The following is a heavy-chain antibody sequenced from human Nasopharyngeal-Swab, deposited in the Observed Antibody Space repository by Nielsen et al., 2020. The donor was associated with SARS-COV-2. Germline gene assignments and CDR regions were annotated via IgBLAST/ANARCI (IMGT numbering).Heavy chain of an antibody. CDR2: IIPIFGTA. CDR3: ARDLGCSSTSCYEGNWFDP. V-gene: IGHV1-69*01. D-gene: IGHD2-2*01. Sequence: WVRHAPGQGREWMGGIIPIFGTANYAQKFQGRVTITADESTSTAYMELSSLRSEDTAVYYCARDLGCSSTSCYEGNWFDPWGQGTLVTVSS. J-gene: IGHJ5*02.